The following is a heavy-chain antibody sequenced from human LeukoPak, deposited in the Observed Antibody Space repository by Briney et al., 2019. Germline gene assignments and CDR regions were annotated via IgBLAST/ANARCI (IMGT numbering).Heavy chain of an antibody. CDR2: IRSDETNK. D-gene: IGHD3-10*01. CDR3: AKDSYYGSGKCWFNS. Sequence: PGGSLRLSCAASGFTFSSFGMHWVRQAPGKGPEWVAFIRSDETNKFYTDSVKGRFTISRDNSKNTLYLQMNSLRPEDTAVYYCAKDSYYGSGKCWFNSWGQGTLVTVSS. J-gene: IGHJ5*01. CDR1: GFTFSSFG. V-gene: IGHV3-30*02.